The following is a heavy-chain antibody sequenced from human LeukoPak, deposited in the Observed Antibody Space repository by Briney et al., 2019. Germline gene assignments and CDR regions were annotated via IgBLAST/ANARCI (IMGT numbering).Heavy chain of an antibody. J-gene: IGHJ4*02. CDR3: VKGPRGIAAAGFDY. V-gene: IGHV3-64D*06. CDR1: EFTFSSYA. D-gene: IGHD6-13*01. Sequence: GRSLRLSCSGSEFTFSSYAMHWVRPAPGKGMEYVSAISSNGGSTYYADSVKGRFTISRDNSKNTLYLQMSSLRAEDTAVYYCVKGPRGIAAAGFDYWGQGTLVTVSS. CDR2: ISSNGGST.